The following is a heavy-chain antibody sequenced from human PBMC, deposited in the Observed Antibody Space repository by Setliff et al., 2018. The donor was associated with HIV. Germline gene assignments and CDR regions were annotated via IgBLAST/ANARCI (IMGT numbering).Heavy chain of an antibody. CDR2: IYTSGST. CDR3: AREPAAGAYYFDY. V-gene: IGHV4-61*02. J-gene: IGHJ4*02. CDR1: GGSISSGTDF. D-gene: IGHD6-13*01. Sequence: TLSLTCSVSGGSISSGTDFWSWIRQPAGKGLEWIGRIYTSGSTKYNPSLDSRVTISVDTSKNQFSLNLRSVTAADTAVYYCAREPAAGAYYFDYWGQGTLVT.